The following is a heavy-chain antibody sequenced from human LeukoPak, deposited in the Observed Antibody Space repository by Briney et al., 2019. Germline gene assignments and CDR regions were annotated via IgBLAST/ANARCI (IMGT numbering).Heavy chain of an antibody. J-gene: IGHJ6*03. V-gene: IGHV4-59*01. Sequence: SETLSLTCTVSGDSNGNYYWIWIRQPPGKGLELIGYISSSGSTNNSPSLKSRVSISVDASRKRYFLDLKSVTAADTAVYFSARGRYYDFWSGSYTGGYYYMDVWGKGTTVIVS. CDR2: ISSSGST. CDR1: GDSNGNYY. D-gene: IGHD3-3*01. CDR3: ARGRYYDFWSGSYTGGYYYMDV.